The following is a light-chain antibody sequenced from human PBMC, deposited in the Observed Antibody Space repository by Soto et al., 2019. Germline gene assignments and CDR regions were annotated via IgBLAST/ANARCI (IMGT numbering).Light chain of an antibody. Sequence: QSVLTQPPSVSAAPGQKVTISCSGSSSNTGNNYVSWYQQLPGTAPKLLIYDNNKRPSGIPDRFSGSKAGTSATLGINGLQTGDEADYYCGTWDSSLSAGVFGTGTKVTVL. CDR2: DNN. CDR3: GTWDSSLSAGV. J-gene: IGLJ1*01. V-gene: IGLV1-51*01. CDR1: SSNTGNNY.